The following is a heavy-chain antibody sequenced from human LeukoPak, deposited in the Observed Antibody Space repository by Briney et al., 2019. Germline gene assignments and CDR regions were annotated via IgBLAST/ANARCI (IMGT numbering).Heavy chain of an antibody. CDR1: GYTLTSYG. CDR2: ICAFNVNT. V-gene: IGHV1-18*01. Sequence: EASVKVSCKASGYTLTSYGISWVRQAPRQGLEWMGWICAFNVNTNYAQKHQRRVTMTTDASTSQAHMERRSLRSDDTAVYYCARFPGDIVVVPAAPIDAFDIWGQGTMVTVSS. J-gene: IGHJ3*02. D-gene: IGHD2-2*01. CDR3: ARFPGDIVVVPAAPIDAFDI.